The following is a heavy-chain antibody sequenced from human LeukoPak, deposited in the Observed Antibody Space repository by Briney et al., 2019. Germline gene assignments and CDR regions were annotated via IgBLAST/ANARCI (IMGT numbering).Heavy chain of an antibody. J-gene: IGHJ1*01. CDR1: GYSFTNCW. Sequence: HGESLKISCKGSGYSFTNCWIGWVRQMPGKGLEWMGIIYPGDSDTRYSPSFQGQVTISADKSISTAYLQWSSLRASDTAMYYCALGNYDSSGYYYGYFQHWGQGTVVTVSS. D-gene: IGHD3-22*01. CDR3: ALGNYDSSGYYYGYFQH. V-gene: IGHV5-51*01. CDR2: IYPGDSDT.